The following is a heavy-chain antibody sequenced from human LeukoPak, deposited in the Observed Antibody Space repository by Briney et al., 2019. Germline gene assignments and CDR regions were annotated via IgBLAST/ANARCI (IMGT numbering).Heavy chain of an antibody. D-gene: IGHD3-10*01. Sequence: ASVKVSGKASGYTFTGYYMHWVRQAPGQGLEWMGIINPSGGSRSYAQNFQGRVTMTRDTSTSTVYMELSSLRSEDTAVYYCARDPVAGRPFDTMVRGLYYYMDVWGKGTTVTISS. CDR1: GYTFTGYY. CDR3: ARDPVAGRPFDTMVRGLYYYMDV. CDR2: INPSGGSR. J-gene: IGHJ6*03. V-gene: IGHV1-46*01.